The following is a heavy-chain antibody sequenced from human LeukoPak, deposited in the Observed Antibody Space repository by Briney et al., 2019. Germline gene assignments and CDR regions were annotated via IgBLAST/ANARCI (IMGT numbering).Heavy chain of an antibody. D-gene: IGHD5-18*01. V-gene: IGHV3-30*18. J-gene: IGHJ4*02. CDR2: ISYDGSNK. CDR3: AKERAYRGYSHGPYFDY. CDR1: GFTFSSYG. Sequence: GGSLRLSCAASGFTFSSYGMHWVRQAPGKGLEWVAVISYDGSNKYYADSVKGRFTISRDNSKNTLYLQMNSLRAEDTAVYYCAKERAYRGYSHGPYFDYWGQGTLVTVSS.